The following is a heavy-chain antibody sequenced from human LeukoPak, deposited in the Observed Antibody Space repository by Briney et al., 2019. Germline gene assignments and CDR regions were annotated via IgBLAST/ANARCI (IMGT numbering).Heavy chain of an antibody. CDR3: ARDRLEYCTSTSCYYFLDY. CDR2: IYYSGST. V-gene: IGHV4-31*03. Sequence: PSETLSLTCTVSGGSISSGGYYWSWIRQHPGKGLEWIGYIYYSGSTYYNPSLKSRVTMSVDTSKNQVSLKLSSVTAADTAVYYCARDRLEYCTSTSCYYFLDYWGQGTLVTVSS. J-gene: IGHJ4*02. CDR1: GGSISSGGYY. D-gene: IGHD2-2*01.